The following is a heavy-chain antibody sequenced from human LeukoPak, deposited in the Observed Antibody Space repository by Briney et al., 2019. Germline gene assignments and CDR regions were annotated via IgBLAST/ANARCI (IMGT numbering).Heavy chain of an antibody. CDR1: GYNFISYY. J-gene: IGHJ6*02. Sequence: ASVKVSCKASGYNFISYYMHWVRQAPGQGLEWMGIINPSGGSTSYAQRFQDRVTMTRDTSTSTVYMELSSLKSEDTAVYYCAREDVVLVDAVRYYYYGMDVWGQGTTVTVSS. D-gene: IGHD2-8*01. V-gene: IGHV1-46*01. CDR2: INPSGGST. CDR3: AREDVVLVDAVRYYYYGMDV.